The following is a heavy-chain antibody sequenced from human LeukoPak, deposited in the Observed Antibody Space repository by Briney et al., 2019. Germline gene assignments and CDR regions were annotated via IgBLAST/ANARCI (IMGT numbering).Heavy chain of an antibody. D-gene: IGHD3-22*01. CDR2: IYPGDSDT. CDR1: GYSFTSYW. Sequence: GESLKISWKGSGYSFTSYWIGWVRQLPGKGLEWMGIIYPGDSDTRYRPSFQGQVTISADKSISTSYLQWSSLKASDTAMYYCARRDYCDSSGYYDDDWGQGTLVTVSS. V-gene: IGHV5-51*01. J-gene: IGHJ4*02. CDR3: ARRDYCDSSGYYDDD.